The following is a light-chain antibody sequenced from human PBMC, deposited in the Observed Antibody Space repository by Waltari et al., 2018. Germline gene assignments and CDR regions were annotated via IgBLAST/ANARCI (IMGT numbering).Light chain of an antibody. V-gene: IGKV4-1*01. J-gene: IGKJ2*03. CDR2: WAS. CDR1: QSVLYNFNNKNY. Sequence: EMTQSPDSLPVSLGERVTINCKSSQSVLYNFNNKNYLAWFQLKPGQPPKLLIRWASTREPGVPDRFSGSGSGTDFTLTISSLQTEDVAVYYCQQYLTLPYSFGQRTKLEIK. CDR3: QQYLTLPYS.